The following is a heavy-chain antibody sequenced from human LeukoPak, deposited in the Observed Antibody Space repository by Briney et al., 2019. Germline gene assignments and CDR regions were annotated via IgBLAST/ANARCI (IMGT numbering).Heavy chain of an antibody. CDR1: GYTLTVLS. CDR2: FDPEDGET. V-gene: IGHV1-24*01. D-gene: IGHD6-13*01. J-gene: IGHJ4*02. Sequence: GASVKVSCKVSGYTLTVLSMHWVRQAPGKGLEWMGGFDPEDGETIYAQKFQGRVTMTEDTSTDTAYMELSSLRSEDTAVYYCATVGVYSSSWYYFDYWGQGTLVTVSS. CDR3: ATVGVYSSSWYYFDY.